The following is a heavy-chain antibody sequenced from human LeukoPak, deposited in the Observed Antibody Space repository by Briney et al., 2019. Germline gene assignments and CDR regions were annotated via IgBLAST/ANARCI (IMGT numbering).Heavy chain of an antibody. J-gene: IGHJ4*02. V-gene: IGHV4-4*02. CDR1: GGSISGTNW. D-gene: IGHD1-26*01. Sequence: SGTLSLTCGVSGGSISGTNWWSWVRQPPGQGLEWIGEISLAGQTNYNPSLNGRVTMSLDKSSNQLSLHLTSVTAADTATYFCSRESGPFCPFGYWGQGTLVIVST. CDR2: ISLAGQT. CDR3: SRESGPFCPFGY.